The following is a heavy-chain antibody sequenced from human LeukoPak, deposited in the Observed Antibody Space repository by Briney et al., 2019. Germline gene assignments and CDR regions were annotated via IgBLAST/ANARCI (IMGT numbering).Heavy chain of an antibody. CDR2: INWNGGST. Sequence: GGSLRLSCAAAGFTFDDYGMSWVRQAPGKGLGWVSGINWNGGSTGYADSVKGRFTISRDNAKNSLYLQMNSLRAEDTALYYCARAPDPIAAAVPDYWGQGTLVTVSS. CDR3: ARAPDPIAAAVPDY. V-gene: IGHV3-20*04. CDR1: GFTFDDYG. D-gene: IGHD6-13*01. J-gene: IGHJ4*02.